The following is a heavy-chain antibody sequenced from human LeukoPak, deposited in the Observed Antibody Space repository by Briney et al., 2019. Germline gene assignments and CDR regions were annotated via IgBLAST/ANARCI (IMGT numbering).Heavy chain of an antibody. CDR1: GFTFSSYE. CDR3: ARDGYNIGFDY. Sequence: PGGSLRLSCAASGFTFSSYEMNWVRQAPGKGLEWVSYISSSGSTIYYADSVKGRFTISRDNAKNSLYLQMNSLRAEDTAVYYCARDGYNIGFDYWGQGTLVTVSS. CDR2: ISSSGSTI. D-gene: IGHD5-24*01. V-gene: IGHV3-48*03. J-gene: IGHJ4*02.